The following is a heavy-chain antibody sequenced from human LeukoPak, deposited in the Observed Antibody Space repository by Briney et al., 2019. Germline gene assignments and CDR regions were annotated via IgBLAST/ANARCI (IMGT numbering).Heavy chain of an antibody. J-gene: IGHJ4*02. Sequence: PSETLSLTCAVYGGSFSGYYWSWIRQPPGKGLEWIGEINHSGSTNYNPSLKSRVTISVDTSKNQFSLKLSSVTAADTAVYYCARDRRFSGYFDYWGQGTLVTVSS. CDR1: GGSFSGYY. CDR2: INHSGST. CDR3: ARDRRFSGYFDY. D-gene: IGHD6-19*01. V-gene: IGHV4-34*01.